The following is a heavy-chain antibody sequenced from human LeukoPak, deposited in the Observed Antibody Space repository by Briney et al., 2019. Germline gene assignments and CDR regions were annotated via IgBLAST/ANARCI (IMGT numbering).Heavy chain of an antibody. J-gene: IGHJ4*02. CDR3: ARVSIVSRGALDY. CDR1: GFSISNYW. D-gene: IGHD1-26*01. V-gene: IGHV3-66*01. CDR2: IYSGGST. Sequence: GGSLRLSCAGSGFSISNYWMSWVRQAPGKGLEWVSVIYSGGSTYYADSVKGRFTISRDNSKNTLYLQMNSLRAEDTAVYYCARVSIVSRGALDYWGQGTLVTVSS.